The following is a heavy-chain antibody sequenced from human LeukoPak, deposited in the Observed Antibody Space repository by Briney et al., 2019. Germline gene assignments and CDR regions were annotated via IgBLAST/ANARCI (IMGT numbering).Heavy chain of an antibody. J-gene: IGHJ4*02. CDR1: GFTFSSYA. V-gene: IGHV3-30*01. Sequence: GRSLRLSCAASGFTFSSYAMHWVRQAPGKGLEWVAVISYDGSNKYYADSVKGRFTISRDNSKNTLYLQMNSLRAEDTAVYYCARDGSAQSGYYDFWSGYYTSLDYWGQGTLVTVSS. CDR2: ISYDGSNK. D-gene: IGHD3-3*01. CDR3: ARDGSAQSGYYDFWSGYYTSLDY.